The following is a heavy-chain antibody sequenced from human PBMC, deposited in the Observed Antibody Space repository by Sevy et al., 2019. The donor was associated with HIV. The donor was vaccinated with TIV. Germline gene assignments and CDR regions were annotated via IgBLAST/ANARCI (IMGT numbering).Heavy chain of an antibody. CDR2: IIPIFGTA. Sequence: ASVKVSCKASGGTFSSYAISWVRQAPGQGLEWMGGIIPIFGTANYAQKFQGRVTITADKSTSTAYMELGSLGSEDTAVYYCARSVPAAMTGFYYYYYYMDVWGKGTTVTVSS. D-gene: IGHD2-2*01. CDR1: GGTFSSYA. V-gene: IGHV1-69*06. CDR3: ARSVPAAMTGFYYYYYYMDV. J-gene: IGHJ6*03.